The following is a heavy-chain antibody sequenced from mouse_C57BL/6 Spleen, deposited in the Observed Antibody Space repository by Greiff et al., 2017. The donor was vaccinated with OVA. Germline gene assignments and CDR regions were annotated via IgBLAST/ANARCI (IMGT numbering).Heavy chain of an antibody. J-gene: IGHJ2*01. CDR3: AKERSTEVAFDY. D-gene: IGHD1-1*01. CDR1: GYAFSSSW. CDR2: IYPEIGNP. Sequence: QVQLQQPGPELVKPGASVKISCKASGYAFSSSWMNWVKQRPGKGLEGIGRIYPEIGNPTYNGKFRGKATLTADKSSSTAYMQLSSLTSEDSAVYFCAKERSTEVAFDYWGQGTTLTVSS. V-gene: IGHV1-82*01.